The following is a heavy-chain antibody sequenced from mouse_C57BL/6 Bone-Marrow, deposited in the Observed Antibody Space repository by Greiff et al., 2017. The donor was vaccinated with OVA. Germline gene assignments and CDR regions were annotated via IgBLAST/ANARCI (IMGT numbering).Heavy chain of an antibody. CDR3: ARDPIWSFDY. CDR1: GFTFSSYA. D-gene: IGHD1-1*02. V-gene: IGHV5-4*01. J-gene: IGHJ2*01. Sequence: EVQRVESGGGLVKPGGSLKLSCAASGFTFSSYAMSWVRQTPEKRLEWVATISDGGSYTYYPDNVKGRFTISRDNAKNNLYLQMSHLKSEDTAMYYCARDPIWSFDYWGQGTTLTVSS. CDR2: ISDGGSYT.